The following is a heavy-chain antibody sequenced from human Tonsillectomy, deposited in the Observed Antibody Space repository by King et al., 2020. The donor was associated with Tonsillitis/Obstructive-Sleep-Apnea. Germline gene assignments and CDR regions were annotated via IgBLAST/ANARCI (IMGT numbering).Heavy chain of an antibody. Sequence: QLVQSGGGVVQPGRSLRLSCAASGFTFSSYAMHWVRQAPGKGLEWVAVISYDGSNKYYADSMKGRFTISRDNSKNTLYLQMNSLRAEDTAVYYCTSFDYYGWGSYGTNDAFDIWGQGTMVTVSS. CDR1: GFTFSSYA. V-gene: IGHV3-30*04. CDR2: ISYDGSNK. CDR3: TSFDYYGWGSYGTNDAFDI. J-gene: IGHJ3*02. D-gene: IGHD3-10*01.